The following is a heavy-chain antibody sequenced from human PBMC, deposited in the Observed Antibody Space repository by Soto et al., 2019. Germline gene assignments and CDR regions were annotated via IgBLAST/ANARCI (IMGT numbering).Heavy chain of an antibody. CDR1: GYTFTSYG. CDR2: ISAYNGNT. D-gene: IGHD2-2*01. V-gene: IGHV1-18*01. J-gene: IGHJ6*02. CDR3: AICSSTRCYVDEGYYYYYGMDV. Sequence: QVQLVQSGAEVKKPGASVKVSCKASGYTFTSYGISWVRQAPGQGLEWMGWISAYNGNTNYAQKLQGRVTMTTDTSTSTAYMELRSLRSDDTAVYYCAICSSTRCYVDEGYYYYYGMDVWCQGTTVTVSS.